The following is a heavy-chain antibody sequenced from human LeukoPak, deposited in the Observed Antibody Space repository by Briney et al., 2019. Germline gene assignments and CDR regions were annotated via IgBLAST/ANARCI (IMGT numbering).Heavy chain of an antibody. V-gene: IGHV1-18*01. J-gene: IGHJ4*02. CDR2: ISAYNGNT. D-gene: IGHD4-23*01. Sequence: ASVKVSCKASGYTFTSYGISWVRQAPGQGLEWMGWISAYNGNTNYAQKLQGRVTMTTDTSTSTAYMELSRLRSDDTAVYYCARDYYYVRMTTVVTSRFDYWGQGTLVTVSS. CDR3: ARDYYYVRMTTVVTSRFDY. CDR1: GYTFTSYG.